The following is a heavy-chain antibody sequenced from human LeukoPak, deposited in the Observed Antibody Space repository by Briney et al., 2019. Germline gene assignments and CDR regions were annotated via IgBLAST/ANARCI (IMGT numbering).Heavy chain of an antibody. V-gene: IGHV4-39*07. CDR2: IYYSGSI. CDR3: ARVGVSSDAFDI. D-gene: IGHD1-26*01. J-gene: IGHJ3*02. Sequence: SETLSLTCTVSGGSISSSSYYWGWIRQPPGKGLEWIGSIYYSGSIYYSPSLKSRISISVDTAKNQFSLKLSSVTAADTAVYYCARVGVSSDAFDIWGQGTMVTVSS. CDR1: GGSISSSSYY.